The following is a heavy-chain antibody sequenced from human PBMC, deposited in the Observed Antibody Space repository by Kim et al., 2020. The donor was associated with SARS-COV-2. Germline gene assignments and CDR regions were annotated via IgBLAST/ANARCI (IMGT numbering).Heavy chain of an antibody. CDR2: INSDGSST. D-gene: IGHD3-10*01. CDR3: ARDPGDYYGSGSPGAFDI. V-gene: IGHV3-74*01. CDR1: GFTFSSYW. Sequence: GGSLRLSCAASGFTFSSYWMHWVRQAPGKGLVWVSRINSDGSSTSYADSVKGRFTISRDNAKNTLYLQMNSLRAEDTAVYYCARDPGDYYGSGSPGAFDIWGQGTMVTVSS. J-gene: IGHJ3*02.